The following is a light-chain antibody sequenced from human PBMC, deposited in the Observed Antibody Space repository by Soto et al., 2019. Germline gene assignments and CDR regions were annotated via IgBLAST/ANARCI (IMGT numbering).Light chain of an antibody. V-gene: IGKV1-39*01. CDR3: QQSPGIPYT. J-gene: IGKJ2*01. CDR2: AAS. CDR1: QTISTY. Sequence: DIQMTQSPSSLSASVGDRVTITCRASQTISTYLNWYQQNLGKAPKLLIYAASTLQSGVPSRFSGSGSGTDFTLTISSLQPEDFATYYCQQSPGIPYTFGQGTKLEIK.